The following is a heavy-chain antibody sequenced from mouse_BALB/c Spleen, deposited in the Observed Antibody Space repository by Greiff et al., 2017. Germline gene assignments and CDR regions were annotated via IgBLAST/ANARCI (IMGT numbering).Heavy chain of an antibody. CDR1: GFTFSSYA. D-gene: IGHD1-1*01. Sequence: DVMLVESGGGLVKPGGSLKLSCAASGFTFSSYAMSWVRQTPEKRLEWVASISSGGSTYYPDSVKGRFTISRDNARNILYLQMSSLRSEDTAMYYCARGAGSSFAYWGQGTLVTVSA. V-gene: IGHV5-6-5*01. CDR3: ARGAGSSFAY. J-gene: IGHJ3*01. CDR2: ISSGGST.